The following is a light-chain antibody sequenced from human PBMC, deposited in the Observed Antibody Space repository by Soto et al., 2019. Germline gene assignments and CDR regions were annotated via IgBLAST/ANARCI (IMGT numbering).Light chain of an antibody. Sequence: DIQMTQSPSSLSASVGDRVTITCRASQSISSYLNWYQQKPGEAPKLLIYAASSLQSGVPSRFSGSGSATDFILTISSLQPEDFATYYCQQSYKTPRTFGQGTKVEIK. V-gene: IGKV1-39*01. CDR1: QSISSY. CDR3: QQSYKTPRT. J-gene: IGKJ1*01. CDR2: AAS.